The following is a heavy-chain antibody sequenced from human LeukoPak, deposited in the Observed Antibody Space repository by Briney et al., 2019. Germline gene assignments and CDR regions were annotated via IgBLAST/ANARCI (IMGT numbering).Heavy chain of an antibody. CDR1: GGSFSGYY. CDR2: INHSGST. CDR3: ARTRIQLWLYYFDY. Sequence: SETLSLTCAVYGGSFSGYYWSWIRQPPGKGLEWIGEINHSGSTNYNPSLKSRVTISVDTSKNQFSLKLSSVTAADTAVYYCARTRIQLWLYYFDYWGQGTLVTDSS. J-gene: IGHJ4*02. V-gene: IGHV4-34*01. D-gene: IGHD5-18*01.